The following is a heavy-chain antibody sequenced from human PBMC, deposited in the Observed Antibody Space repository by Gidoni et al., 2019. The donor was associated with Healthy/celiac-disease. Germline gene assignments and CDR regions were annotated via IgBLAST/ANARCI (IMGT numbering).Heavy chain of an antibody. CDR2: IYYSGST. CDR1: GGPISSYY. J-gene: IGHJ3*02. CDR3: ARFGWGDTAMVQDAFDI. V-gene: IGHV4-59*01. Sequence: QVQLQESGPGLVKPSETPSPTRTVSGGPISSYYWSWIRQPPGKGLEWIGYIYYSGSTNYNPSLKSRVTISVDTSKNQFSLKLSSVTAADTAVYYCARFGWGDTAMVQDAFDIWGQGTMVTVSS. D-gene: IGHD5-18*01.